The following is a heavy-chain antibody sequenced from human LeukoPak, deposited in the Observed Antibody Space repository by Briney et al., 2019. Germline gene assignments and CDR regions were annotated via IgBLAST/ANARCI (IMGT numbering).Heavy chain of an antibody. CDR1: GYTFTGYY. J-gene: IGHJ6*03. CDR3: ARGGSSHYYYYMDV. CDR2: INPNSGGT. Sequence: APVKVSCKASGYTFTGYYMHWVRQAPGQGLEWMGRINPNSGGTNYAQKFQGRVTMTRDTSISTAYMELSRLRSDDTAVYYCARGGSSHYYYYMDVWGKGTTVTVSS. V-gene: IGHV1-2*06. D-gene: IGHD6-13*01.